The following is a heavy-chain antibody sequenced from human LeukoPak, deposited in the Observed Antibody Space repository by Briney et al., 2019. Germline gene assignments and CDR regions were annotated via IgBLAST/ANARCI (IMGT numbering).Heavy chain of an antibody. V-gene: IGHV3-23*01. CDR3: XXXXXXXXXNLYYFDY. CDR2: ISGSGGST. Sequence: GGSLRLSCAASGFTFSSYAMSWVRQAPGKGLEWVSAISGSGGSTYYADSVKGRFTISRDNSKNTLYLQMNSLRAEDTAVYYCXXXXXXXXXNLYYFDYWGQGTLVTVSS. J-gene: IGHJ4*02. CDR1: GFTFSSYA.